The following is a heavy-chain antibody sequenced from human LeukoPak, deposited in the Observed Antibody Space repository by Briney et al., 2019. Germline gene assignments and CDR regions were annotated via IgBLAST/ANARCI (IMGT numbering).Heavy chain of an antibody. V-gene: IGHV3-23*01. CDR2: TSGSTGST. CDR1: GFTFSNYA. D-gene: IGHD6-19*01. CDR3: ARAAVASPGDV. Sequence: GGSLRLSCAASGFTFSNYAMNWVRQAPGKGLEWVSLTSGSTGSTYCADSVKGRFSISRDNSKNTVYLQMNSLRVEDTAVYYCARAAVASPGDVWGQGTTVTVSS. J-gene: IGHJ6*02.